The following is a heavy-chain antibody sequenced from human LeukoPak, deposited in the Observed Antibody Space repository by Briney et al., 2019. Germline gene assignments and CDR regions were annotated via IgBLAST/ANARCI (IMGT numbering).Heavy chain of an antibody. V-gene: IGHV3-23*01. CDR3: ARDLVEATSTFAF. Sequence: GGSLRLSCAGSGFTFSNYAMNWVRQAPGKGLEWVSGIIGSGDATYFADSVRGRFTISRDNSKNTLYLQMNSLRAEDTALYYCARDLVEATSTFAFWGQGTLVTVSS. CDR1: GFTFSNYA. CDR2: IIGSGDAT. J-gene: IGHJ4*02. D-gene: IGHD1-26*01.